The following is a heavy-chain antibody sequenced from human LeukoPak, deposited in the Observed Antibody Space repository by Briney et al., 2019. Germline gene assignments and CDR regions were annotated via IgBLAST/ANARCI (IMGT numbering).Heavy chain of an antibody. CDR1: GYTFTTYG. CDR2: ISGYNGNT. V-gene: IGHV1-18*01. D-gene: IGHD4-11*01. J-gene: IGHJ3*02. CDR3: ARDSGDYSKEYDGFDT. Sequence: ASVKVSCKASGYTFTTYGISWVRQAPGQGLERMGWISGYNGNTNYAQKLQGRVTMTTDTSTSTAYMELRSLRSDDTAVYYCARDSGDYSKEYDGFDTWGQGTMVTVSS.